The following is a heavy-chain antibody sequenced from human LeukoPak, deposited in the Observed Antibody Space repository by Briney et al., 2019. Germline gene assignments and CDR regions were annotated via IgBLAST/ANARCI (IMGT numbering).Heavy chain of an antibody. CDR2: INAGNGNT. CDR1: GYTFTSYA. D-gene: IGHD3-10*01. J-gene: IGHJ4*02. V-gene: IGHV1-3*01. CDR3: ARDGSTYYYGSGSYDY. Sequence: ASVKVSCKASGYTFTSYAMHWVRQAPGQRLEWMGWINAGNGNTKYSQKFQGRVTITRDTSASTAYMELSSLRSEDTAVYYCARDGSTYYYGSGSYDYWGQGTLVTVSS.